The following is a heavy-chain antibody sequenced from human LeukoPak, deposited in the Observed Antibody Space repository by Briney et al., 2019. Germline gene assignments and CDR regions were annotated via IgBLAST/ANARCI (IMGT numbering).Heavy chain of an antibody. CDR3: ARDPCGSGSYTY. Sequence: GGSLRLSCAASGFTFSDYYMSWIRQAPGKGLEWVSSISSSSSYIYYADSVKGRFTISRDNAKNSLYLQMNSLRAEDTAVYYCARDPCGSGSYTYWGQGTLVTVSS. CDR1: GFTFSDYY. D-gene: IGHD3-10*01. CDR2: ISSSSSYI. J-gene: IGHJ4*02. V-gene: IGHV3-11*06.